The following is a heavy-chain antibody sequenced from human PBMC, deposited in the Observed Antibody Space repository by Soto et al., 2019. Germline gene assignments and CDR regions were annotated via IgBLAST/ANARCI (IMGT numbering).Heavy chain of an antibody. CDR2: ISYDGSNK. CDR3: ARAGCDGGSCYTLVGLRYGMDV. CDR1: GFTFSSYA. D-gene: IGHD2-15*01. J-gene: IGHJ6*02. Sequence: QVQLVESGGGVVQPGRSLRLSCAASGFTFSSYAMHWVRQAPGKGLEWVAVISYDGSNKYYADSVKGRFTISRDNYKNTLDLKMNSLRAEDTAVYYCARAGCDGGSCYTLVGLRYGMDVWGQGTTVTVSS. V-gene: IGHV3-30-3*01.